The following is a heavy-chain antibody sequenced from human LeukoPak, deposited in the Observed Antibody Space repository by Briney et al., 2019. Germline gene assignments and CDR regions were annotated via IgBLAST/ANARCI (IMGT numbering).Heavy chain of an antibody. J-gene: IGHJ4*02. CDR3: ARGVAARPIGDY. CDR2: ISGSGGST. Sequence: GGSLRLSCAASGFTFSSYAMSWVRQAPGKGLEWVSAISGSGGSTYYADSVKGRFTISRDNSKNTLYLQMNSLRAEDTAVYYCARGVAARPIGDYWGQGTLVTVSS. V-gene: IGHV3-23*01. D-gene: IGHD6-6*01. CDR1: GFTFSSYA.